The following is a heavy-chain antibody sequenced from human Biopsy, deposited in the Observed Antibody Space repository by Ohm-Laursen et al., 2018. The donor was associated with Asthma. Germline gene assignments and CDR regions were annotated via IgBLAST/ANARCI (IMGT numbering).Heavy chain of an antibody. Sequence: SLRLSCAVYGFMFSSFGMHWVRQAPGKGLEWVAVISYDGNHKFYEDSVKGRFTISRDNSKNTLYLQMNSLRNEDTAVYYCAKRRGYIVHDNDYWGQGTLVIVSS. D-gene: IGHD5/OR15-5a*01. CDR3: AKRRGYIVHDNDY. CDR2: ISYDGNHK. J-gene: IGHJ4*02. V-gene: IGHV3-30*18. CDR1: GFMFSSFG.